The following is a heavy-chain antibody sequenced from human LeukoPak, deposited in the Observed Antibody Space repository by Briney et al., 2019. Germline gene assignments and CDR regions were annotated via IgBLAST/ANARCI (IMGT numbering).Heavy chain of an antibody. Sequence: SETLSLTCTVSGGSISSYYWSWIRQPPGKGLEWIGYIYYSGSTNYNPSLKSRVTISVDTSKNQSSLKLSSVTAADTAVYYCARWIQLWSHPYYYGMDVWGQGTTVTVSS. CDR1: GGSISSYY. CDR3: ARWIQLWSHPYYYGMDV. V-gene: IGHV4-59*08. D-gene: IGHD5-18*01. J-gene: IGHJ6*02. CDR2: IYYSGST.